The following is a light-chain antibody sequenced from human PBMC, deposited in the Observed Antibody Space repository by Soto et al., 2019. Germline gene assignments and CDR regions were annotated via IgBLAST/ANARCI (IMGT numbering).Light chain of an antibody. J-gene: IGLJ2*01. CDR2: SDH. V-gene: IGLV1-44*01. CDR1: SSNIGSNT. CDR3: ATWDDSLSGPV. Sequence: QAVVTQPPSASGTPGQRVSISCSGSSSNIGSNTVSWYQHLPGTAPKLLMYSDHQRPPGVSDRFSGSKSGTSASLAISGLQSEDEGDYCCATWDDSLSGPVFGGGTKLTVL.